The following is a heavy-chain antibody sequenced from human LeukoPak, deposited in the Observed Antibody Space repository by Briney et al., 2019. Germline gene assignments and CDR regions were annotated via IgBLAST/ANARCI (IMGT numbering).Heavy chain of an antibody. V-gene: IGHV3-23*01. CDR3: AKGRVPAPNAAFDI. Sequence: GGSLRLSCAASGFTFSTYAMSWVRQAPGKGLEWVSGISDSGGSTYYADSVKGRFTISRDNSKNTLYLQMNSLRAEDTALYYCAKGRVPAPNAAFDIWGQGTMVTVSS. CDR2: ISDSGGST. CDR1: GFTFSTYA. D-gene: IGHD2-2*01. J-gene: IGHJ3*02.